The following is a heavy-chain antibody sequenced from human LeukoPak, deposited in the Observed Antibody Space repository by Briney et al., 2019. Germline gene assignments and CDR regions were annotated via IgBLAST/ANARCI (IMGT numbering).Heavy chain of an antibody. Sequence: PGGSLRLSCAVSGFRVTNDYMNWVRQAPGKGLEWVSIIYAGGSTYYADSVKGRFTISRDSSNNTLFLQVNSLRAEDTAVYYCGKDPNGDYVGAFDMWGQGTMVTVSP. V-gene: IGHV3-66*01. CDR1: GFRVTNDY. CDR2: IYAGGST. D-gene: IGHD4-17*01. CDR3: GKDPNGDYVGAFDM. J-gene: IGHJ3*02.